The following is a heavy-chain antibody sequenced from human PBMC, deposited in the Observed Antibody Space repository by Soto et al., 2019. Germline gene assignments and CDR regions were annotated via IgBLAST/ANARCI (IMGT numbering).Heavy chain of an antibody. Sequence: PGESLKISCKGSGYSFTSYWISWVRQMPGKGLEWMGRIDPSDSYTNYSPSFQGHVTISADKSISTAYLQWSSLKASDTAMYYCARRIGDLSVDTENLDDFVIWGQGTMVT. D-gene: IGHD5-18*01. CDR3: ARRIGDLSVDTENLDDFVI. CDR1: GYSFTSYW. V-gene: IGHV5-10-1*01. CDR2: IDPSDSYT. J-gene: IGHJ3*02.